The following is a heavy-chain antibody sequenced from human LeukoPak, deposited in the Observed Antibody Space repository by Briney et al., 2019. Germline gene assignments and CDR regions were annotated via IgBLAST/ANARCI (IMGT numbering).Heavy chain of an antibody. V-gene: IGHV1-18*01. CDR1: GYTFTSYA. Sequence: ASVKVSCKASGYTFTSYAITWVRQAPGQGLEWMGWISVYNGHTNYAQKLQARVTMTTDTSTSTAYMELRSLRSDDTAVYYCARAQLGIQLWSFDYWGQGTLVTVSS. CDR3: ARAQLGIQLWSFDY. D-gene: IGHD5-18*01. J-gene: IGHJ4*02. CDR2: ISVYNGHT.